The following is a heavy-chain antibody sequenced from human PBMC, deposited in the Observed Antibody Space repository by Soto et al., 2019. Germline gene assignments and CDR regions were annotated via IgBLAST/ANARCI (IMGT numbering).Heavy chain of an antibody. Sequence: GGSLRLSCAASGFTFSSYGMHWVRQAPGKGLEWVAVIWYDGSNKYYADSVKGRFTISRDNSKNTLYLQMNSLRAEDTDVYYCARERVYSSGWYKAFDIWGQGTMVTVSS. J-gene: IGHJ3*02. CDR1: GFTFSSYG. V-gene: IGHV3-33*01. CDR3: ARERVYSSGWYKAFDI. CDR2: IWYDGSNK. D-gene: IGHD6-19*01.